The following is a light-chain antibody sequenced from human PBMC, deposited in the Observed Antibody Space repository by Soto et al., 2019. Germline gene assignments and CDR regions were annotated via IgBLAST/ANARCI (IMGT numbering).Light chain of an antibody. Sequence: EIVLTQSPGTLSLSPGERATLSCRASQSVSSTYLAWYQQKPGQAPTLLIYGASSRATGIPDTFSGSGSGTDFTLTISSLEPEDFAVYYCQQYGSSPWTFGQGTKVEIK. CDR2: GAS. V-gene: IGKV3-20*01. CDR1: QSVSSTY. J-gene: IGKJ1*01. CDR3: QQYGSSPWT.